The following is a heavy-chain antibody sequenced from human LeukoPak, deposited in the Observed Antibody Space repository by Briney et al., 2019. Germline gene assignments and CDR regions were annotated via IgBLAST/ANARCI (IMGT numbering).Heavy chain of an antibody. CDR2: ISGYNGNT. Sequence: ASVKVSCKASGYTFTGYYMHWVRQAPGQGLEWMGWISGYNGNTNYAQKLQGRVTMTTDTSTSTAYMELRSLRSDDTAVYYCARDPPRYDILTGYYATSYYYYMDVWGKGTTVTVSS. CDR3: ARDPPRYDILTGYYATSYYYYMDV. J-gene: IGHJ6*03. V-gene: IGHV1-18*04. D-gene: IGHD3-9*01. CDR1: GYTFTGYY.